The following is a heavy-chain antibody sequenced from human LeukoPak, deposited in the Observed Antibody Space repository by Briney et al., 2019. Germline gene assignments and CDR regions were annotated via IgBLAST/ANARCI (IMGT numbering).Heavy chain of an antibody. CDR1: GFTFSSYG. J-gene: IGHJ5*02. CDR3: ARGYCSSTSCYARTWFDP. D-gene: IGHD2-2*01. V-gene: IGHV3-30*02. CDR2: IRYDGSNK. Sequence: GGSLRLPCAVSGFTFSSYGMHWVRQAPGKGLEWVAFIRYDGSNKYYADSVKGRFTISRDNSKNTLYLQMNSLRAEDTAVYYCARGYCSSTSCYARTWFDPWGQGTLVTVSS.